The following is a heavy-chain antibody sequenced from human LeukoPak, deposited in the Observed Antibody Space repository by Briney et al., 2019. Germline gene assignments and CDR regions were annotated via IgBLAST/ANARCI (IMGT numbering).Heavy chain of an antibody. CDR3: ARESNRYCSGTSCPNWYDP. J-gene: IGHJ5*02. V-gene: IGHV4-39*07. D-gene: IGHD2-2*01. CDR1: GGSITSSYYY. CDR2: IYYSGST. Sequence: SETLSLTCTVSGGSITSSYYYWGWIRQPPGTGLEWIGSIYYSGSTYYNPSHKSRVTISVDTSKNQFSLKLSSVTAADTAVYYCARESNRYCSGTSCPNWYDPWGQGTLVTVSS.